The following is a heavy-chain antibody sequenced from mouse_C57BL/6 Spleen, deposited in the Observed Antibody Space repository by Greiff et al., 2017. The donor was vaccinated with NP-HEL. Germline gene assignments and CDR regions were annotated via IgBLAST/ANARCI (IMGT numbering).Heavy chain of an antibody. J-gene: IGHJ3*01. CDR3: ASPFITTVVAPGFAY. V-gene: IGHV1-80*01. Sequence: VKLVESGAELVKPGASVKISCKASGYAFSSYWMNWVKQRPGKGLEWIGQIYPGGGDTNYNGKFKGKATLTADKSSSTAYMQLSSLTSEDSAVYFCASPFITTVVAPGFAYWGQGTLVTVSA. CDR2: IYPGGGDT. CDR1: GYAFSSYW. D-gene: IGHD1-1*01.